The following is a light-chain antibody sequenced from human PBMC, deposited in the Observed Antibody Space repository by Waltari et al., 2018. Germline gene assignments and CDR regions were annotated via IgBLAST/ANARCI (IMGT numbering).Light chain of an antibody. Sequence: QSALTQPRSVSGSPGQPVTIPWPGTNSDICANKYVSWFQLHPGKAPKLIIYSVTDRPSGVPHRFSGSKSGSTASLTISGLQPEDEGDYFCCSYAGRYTMIFGGGTRLTVL. V-gene: IGLV2-11*01. J-gene: IGLJ2*01. CDR3: CSYAGRYTMI. CDR2: SVT. CDR1: NSDICANKY.